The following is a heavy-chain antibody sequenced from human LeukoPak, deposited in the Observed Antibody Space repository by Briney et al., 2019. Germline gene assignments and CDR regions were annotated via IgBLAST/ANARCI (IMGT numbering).Heavy chain of an antibody. CDR1: GGTFSSYA. CDR2: IIPIFGTA. D-gene: IGHD3-3*01. J-gene: IGHJ5*02. CDR3: AKSGGKTYDFWSGANWFDP. Sequence: SVKVSCKASGGTFSSYAISWVRQAPGQGLEWMGGIIPIFGTANYAQKFQGRVTITTDESTSTAYMELSSLRSEDTAVYYCAKSGGKTYDFWSGANWFDPWGQGTLVTVSS. V-gene: IGHV1-69*05.